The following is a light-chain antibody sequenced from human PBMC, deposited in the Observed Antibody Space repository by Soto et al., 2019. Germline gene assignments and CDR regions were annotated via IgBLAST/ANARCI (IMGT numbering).Light chain of an antibody. J-gene: IGKJ1*01. CDR1: QSVSIN. V-gene: IGKV3-15*01. CDR2: GAS. CDR3: QQYNNWPPWA. Sequence: EIVMTQSPATLSVSPGERATLSCRASQSVSINLAWYQQKPGQAPRLLIYGASTRATGIPARFSGSGSGTDFTLTISSLQSEDFAVYYCQQYNNWPPWAFGQGTKVDIK.